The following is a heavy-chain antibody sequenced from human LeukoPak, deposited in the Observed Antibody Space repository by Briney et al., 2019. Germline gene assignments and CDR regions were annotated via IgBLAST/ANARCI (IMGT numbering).Heavy chain of an antibody. V-gene: IGHV1-69*13. J-gene: IGHJ4*02. CDR1: GGTFSSYA. Sequence: SVKVSCKASGGTFSSYAISWVRQAPGQGLEWMGGIIPIFGTANYAQKFQGRVTITADESTSTAYMELSSLRSEDTAVYYCAQMPDGYNGVVDYWGQGTLVTVSS. CDR2: IIPIFGTA. CDR3: AQMPDGYNGVVDY. D-gene: IGHD5-24*01.